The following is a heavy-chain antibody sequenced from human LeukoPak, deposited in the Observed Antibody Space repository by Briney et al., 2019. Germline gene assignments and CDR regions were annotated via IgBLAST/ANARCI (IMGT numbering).Heavy chain of an antibody. CDR1: GFTFSSYS. J-gene: IGHJ4*02. D-gene: IGHD6-6*01. CDR3: AKWGSGIAARPDEFDY. CDR2: FTSRSRSI. Sequence: PGGSLRPSCAAPGFTFSSYSMTWIRQAPGKGLEWLSSFTSRSRSIYYADSVKGRFTISRDNSKNTLYLQMNSLRAEDTAVYYCAKWGSGIAARPDEFDYWGQGTLVTVSS. V-gene: IGHV3-21*04.